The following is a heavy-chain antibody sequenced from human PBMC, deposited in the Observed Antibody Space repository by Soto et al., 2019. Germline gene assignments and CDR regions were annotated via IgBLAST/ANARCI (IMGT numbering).Heavy chain of an antibody. CDR1: GGSISSGGYY. V-gene: IGHV4-31*03. CDR2: IYYSGST. D-gene: IGHD4-17*01. CDR3: ARESNGDYGLVYYYGMDV. J-gene: IGHJ6*02. Sequence: SETLSLTCTVSGGSISSGGYYWSWVRQHPGKGLEWIGYIYYSGSTYYTPSLKSRVTISVDTSKNQFSLKLSSVTAADTAVYYCARESNGDYGLVYYYGMDVWGQGTTVTVSS.